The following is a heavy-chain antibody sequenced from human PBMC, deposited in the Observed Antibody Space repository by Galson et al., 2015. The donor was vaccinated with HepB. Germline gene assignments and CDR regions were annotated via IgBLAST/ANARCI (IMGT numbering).Heavy chain of an antibody. V-gene: IGHV3-74*01. CDR3: ARDVGGRYSS. Sequence: SLRLSCAGSGFIFRTYWMHWVRQVPGKGLVWVSRIDNDGGITNYADAVKGRFTISRDNAKNTLYLQMNCLRVEDTAVYYCARDVGGRYSSWGQGTLVTVSS. D-gene: IGHD1-26*01. CDR2: IDNDGGIT. J-gene: IGHJ4*02. CDR1: GFIFRTYW.